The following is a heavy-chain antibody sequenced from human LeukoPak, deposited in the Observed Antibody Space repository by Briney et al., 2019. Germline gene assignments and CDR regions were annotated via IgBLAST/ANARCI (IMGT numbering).Heavy chain of an antibody. J-gene: IGHJ4*02. CDR3: AGYVVVIDY. Sequence: PSETLSLTCAVSGYSISSGYYWGWIRQPPGKGLEWIGSIYHSGGTYYNPSLKSRVTISVDTSKNQFSLKLSSVTAADTAVYYCAGYVVVIDYWGQGTLVSVSS. CDR1: GYSISSGYY. V-gene: IGHV4-38-2*01. D-gene: IGHD2-21*01. CDR2: IYHSGGT.